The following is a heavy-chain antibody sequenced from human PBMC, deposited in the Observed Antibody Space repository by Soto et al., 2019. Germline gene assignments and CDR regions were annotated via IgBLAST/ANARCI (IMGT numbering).Heavy chain of an antibody. J-gene: IGHJ4*02. CDR3: AREQLVVSGEYYFDY. Sequence: SETLSLTCTVSGGSISSYYWSWIRQPPGKGLEWIGYIYYSGSTNYNPSLKSRVTISVDTSKNQFSLKLSSVTAADTAVYYCAREQLVVSGEYYFDYWGQGTLVTVSS. CDR2: IYYSGST. CDR1: GGSISSYY. V-gene: IGHV4-59*01. D-gene: IGHD6-6*01.